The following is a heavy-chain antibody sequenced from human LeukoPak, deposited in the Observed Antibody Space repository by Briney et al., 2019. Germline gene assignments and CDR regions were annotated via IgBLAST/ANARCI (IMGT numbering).Heavy chain of an antibody. CDR3: AREWGYDYFFDY. V-gene: IGHV4-38-2*02. CDR2: IYHSGST. D-gene: IGHD3-22*01. J-gene: IGHJ4*02. CDR1: DYSISSGYY. Sequence: SETLSLTCAVADYSISSGYYWGRIRQPPGKGLEWIGSIYHSGSTYYNSSLKSRVTISVDTSKNQFSLKLSYVTAADTAVYYCAREWGYDYFFDYWGQGTLVTVSS.